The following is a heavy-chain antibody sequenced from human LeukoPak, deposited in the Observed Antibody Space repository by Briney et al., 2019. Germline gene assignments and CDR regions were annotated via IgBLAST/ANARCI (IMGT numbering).Heavy chain of an antibody. V-gene: IGHV4-4*07. CDR1: GGSISSYY. CDR3: ARVNPRSGWYLFDY. D-gene: IGHD6-19*01. Sequence: SETLSLTCTVSGGSISSYYGSWIRQPAGKGLEWIGRIYTSGSTNYNPSLKSRVTMSVDTSKNQFSLKLSSVTAADTAVYYCARVNPRSGWYLFDYWGQGTLVTVSS. J-gene: IGHJ4*02. CDR2: IYTSGST.